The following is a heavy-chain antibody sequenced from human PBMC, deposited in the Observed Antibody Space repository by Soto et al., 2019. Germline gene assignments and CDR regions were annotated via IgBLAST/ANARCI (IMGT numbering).Heavy chain of an antibody. D-gene: IGHD2-2*01. CDR2: ISTHNGNT. CDR3: ARDLDCSDTGCYAAWFDP. Sequence: QVQLVQSGAEVKKPGASVKVSCKASGYTFTNYGITWVRQAPGQGLEWMGWISTHNGNTKYAQNLQGRVTMTTDTSTTTPYLDLRSLRFDDTAVYYCARDLDCSDTGCYAAWFDPWGQGTLVTVSS. J-gene: IGHJ5*02. V-gene: IGHV1-18*01. CDR1: GYTFTNYG.